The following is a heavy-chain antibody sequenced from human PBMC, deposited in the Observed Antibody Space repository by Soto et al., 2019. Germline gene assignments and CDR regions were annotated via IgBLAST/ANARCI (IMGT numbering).Heavy chain of an antibody. Sequence: GGSLRFSCAASGFTFSSYWMHWVRQAPGKGLVWVSRINSDGSSTSYADSVKGRFTISRDNAKNTLYLQMNSLRAEDTAVYYCARDRRSGYDPYYYYYYMDVWGKGTTVTVSS. CDR2: INSDGSST. V-gene: IGHV3-74*01. D-gene: IGHD5-12*01. CDR3: ARDRRSGYDPYYYYYYMDV. J-gene: IGHJ6*03. CDR1: GFTFSSYW.